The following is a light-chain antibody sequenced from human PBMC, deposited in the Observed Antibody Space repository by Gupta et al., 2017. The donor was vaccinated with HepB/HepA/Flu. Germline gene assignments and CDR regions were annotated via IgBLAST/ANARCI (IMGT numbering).Light chain of an antibody. CDR2: KAS. CDR3: QQDNSYSWT. J-gene: IGKJ1*01. V-gene: IGKV1-5*03. Sequence: DIQMTQSPSTLSASVGDRVTITCRASQSISSWLAWYQQKPGKAPKLLIYKASSLESGVPSRFSGSGSGTEFTLTISSLQPDDFATYYCQQDNSYSWTFGQGTXVEIK. CDR1: QSISSW.